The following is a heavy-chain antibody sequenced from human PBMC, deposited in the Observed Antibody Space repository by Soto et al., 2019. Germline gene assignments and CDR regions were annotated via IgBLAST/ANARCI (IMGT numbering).Heavy chain of an antibody. J-gene: IGHJ3*02. D-gene: IGHD3-10*01. V-gene: IGHV3-33*08. CDR3: ASNYYGSGSYYNDAFDI. CDR1: GFTFSSYG. CDR2: IWYDGSNK. Sequence: GGSLRLSCAASGFTFSSYGMHWVRQAPGKGLEWVAVIWYDGSNKYYADSVKGRFTISRDNSKNTLYLQMNSLRAEDTALYYCASNYYGSGSYYNDAFDIWGQGTMVTVSS.